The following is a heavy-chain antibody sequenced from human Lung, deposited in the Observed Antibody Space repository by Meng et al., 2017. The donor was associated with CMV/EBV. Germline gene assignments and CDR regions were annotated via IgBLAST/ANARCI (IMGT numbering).Heavy chain of an antibody. J-gene: IGHJ4*02. CDR2: MYYSGST. CDR1: GDSMNNYY. Sequence: ESLKISCTVSGDSMNNYYWNWIRQPPGKGLEWIGYMYYSGSTNYNPSLKSRVTISVDTSKNQFSLILSSVTAADTAVYYCARGGRGAAAGQDYWGQGTLVTVSS. V-gene: IGHV4-59*01. D-gene: IGHD6-13*01. CDR3: ARGGRGAAAGQDY.